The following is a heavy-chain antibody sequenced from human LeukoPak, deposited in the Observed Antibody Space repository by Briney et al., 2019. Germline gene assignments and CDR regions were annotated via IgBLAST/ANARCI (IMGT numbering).Heavy chain of an antibody. CDR3: ARAFYSGNYYYYYYMDV. CDR2: MNPNSGNT. CDR1: GYTFTSYD. J-gene: IGHJ6*03. D-gene: IGHD3-10*01. Sequence: ASVKVSCKASGYTFTSYDINWVRQATGQGLEWMGWMNPNSGNTGYAQKFQGRVTMTTDTSTSTAYMELRSLRSDDTAVYYCARAFYSGNYYYYYYMDVWGKGTTVTVSS. V-gene: IGHV1-8*01.